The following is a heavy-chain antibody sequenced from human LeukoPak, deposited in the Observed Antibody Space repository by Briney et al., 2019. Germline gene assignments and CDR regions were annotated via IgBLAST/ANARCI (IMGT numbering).Heavy chain of an antibody. Sequence: PGGSLSLSCAASGFNFRDRWLDWVRQAPGAGLEGLGNIVTDGSAQHYADSVKGRFSNPRDKRTNLMYLHMNSLRVEHTAIYYCARGGNPCLDSWGQGTLVTVSS. CDR1: GFNFRDRW. J-gene: IGHJ4*02. D-gene: IGHD3-16*01. CDR2: IVTDGSAQ. V-gene: IGHV3-7*01. CDR3: ARGGNPCLDS.